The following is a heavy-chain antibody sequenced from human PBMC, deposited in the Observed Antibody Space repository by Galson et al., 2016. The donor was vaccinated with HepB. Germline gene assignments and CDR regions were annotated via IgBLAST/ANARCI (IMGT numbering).Heavy chain of an antibody. D-gene: IGHD5-18*01. CDR3: ASGAAMITEIHY. Sequence: ETLSLTCSVSGGSISSTSYHWGWIRQPPGKGLEWIGSVYYSGTTYYNPSLTRRLTISVDTSKSQFSLRLTSVTAADTALYYCASGAAMITEIHYWGQGTLVTVSS. CDR1: GGSISSTSYH. V-gene: IGHV4-39*01. CDR2: VYYSGTT. J-gene: IGHJ4*02.